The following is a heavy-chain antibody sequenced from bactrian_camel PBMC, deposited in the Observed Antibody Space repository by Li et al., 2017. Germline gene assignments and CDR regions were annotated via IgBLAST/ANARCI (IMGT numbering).Heavy chain of an antibody. Sequence: HVQLVESGGGSVQAGESLRLTCEVSGAGNSCMGWFRQAPGKTREGVAGTGLSGGRGYYADSVKGRFTISQDNAKNTVYLQMNSLKPEDTAMYYCAASHSFILTPRFYRLESSDYPYRGQGTQVTVS. CDR1: GAGNSC. J-gene: IGHJ4*01. V-gene: IGHV3S63*01. CDR2: TGLSGGRG. D-gene: IGHD4*01. CDR3: AASHSFILTPRFYRLESSDYPY.